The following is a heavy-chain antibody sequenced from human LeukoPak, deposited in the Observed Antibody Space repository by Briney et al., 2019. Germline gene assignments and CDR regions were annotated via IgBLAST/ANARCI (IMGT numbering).Heavy chain of an antibody. CDR1: GFTFSSYA. D-gene: IGHD2/OR15-2a*01. CDR3: ASFTFT. Sequence: GSLRLSCAASGFTFSSYAMHWVRQAPGKGLEWVAVISYDGSNKYYADSVKGRFTISRDNSKNTLYLQMNSLRAEDTAVYYCASFTFTWGQGTLVTVSS. CDR2: ISYDGSNK. V-gene: IGHV3-30-3*01. J-gene: IGHJ4*02.